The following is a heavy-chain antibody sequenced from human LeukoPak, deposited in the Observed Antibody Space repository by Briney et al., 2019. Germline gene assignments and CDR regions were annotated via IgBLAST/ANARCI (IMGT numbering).Heavy chain of an antibody. J-gene: IGHJ4*02. V-gene: IGHV3-21*01. CDR1: GFTFRTYT. D-gene: IGHD2-15*01. Sequence: GGSLRVSCVASGFTFRTYTMNWVRQAPGKGLEGVSSISSSSDYIYYADSVKGRFTISRDNAKNSLYLQMSSLRAEDTAVYYCARDLKGHYCSGGSCYRPYYFDYWGQGTLVTVSS. CDR2: ISSSSDYI. CDR3: ARDLKGHYCSGGSCYRPYYFDY.